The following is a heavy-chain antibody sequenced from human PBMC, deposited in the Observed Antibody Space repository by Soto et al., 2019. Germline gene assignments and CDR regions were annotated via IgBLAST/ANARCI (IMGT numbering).Heavy chain of an antibody. D-gene: IGHD2-2*01. CDR2: IDYDGTTT. V-gene: IGHV3-74*01. Sequence: EVQLVESGGGLVQPGGSLRLSCAASGFSFDSYWMHWVRQAPGQGPMWVSRIDYDGTTTNYADSVKGQFTISRDHAKSTPYLQMNSLRPEDTAVYYCTRGPRASSGGTGAYWGKGTLVTVSS. CDR3: TRGPRASSGGTGAY. J-gene: IGHJ1*01. CDR1: GFSFDSYW.